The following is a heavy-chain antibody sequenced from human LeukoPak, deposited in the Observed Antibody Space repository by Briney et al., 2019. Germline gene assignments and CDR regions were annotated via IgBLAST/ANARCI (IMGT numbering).Heavy chain of an antibody. J-gene: IGHJ4*02. Sequence: TGGSLRLSCAASGFTFSTYWMSWVRQAPEKGLEWVADIKQDGSEKYYVDSVKGRFTISRDNAKSSLYLQMNSLRAEDTAVYYCARGAHYSSTWYYFDYWGLGTLVSVSS. D-gene: IGHD6-13*01. CDR1: GFTFSTYW. V-gene: IGHV3-7*04. CDR3: ARGAHYSSTWYYFDY. CDR2: IKQDGSEK.